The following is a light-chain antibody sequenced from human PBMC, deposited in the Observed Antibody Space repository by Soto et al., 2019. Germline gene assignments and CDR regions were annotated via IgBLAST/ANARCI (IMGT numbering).Light chain of an antibody. CDR3: QQYNSYPLT. V-gene: IGKV1-5*03. CDR2: KAS. J-gene: IGKJ2*01. CDR1: QSISTW. Sequence: DIQMTQSPSTLSASVGDRVTITCRASQSISTWLAWYQQKPGKATKLLIYKASSLRNGVPSRFSGSGSGTVFTLTIYSLQPDDFASYYCQQYNSYPLTFGQGTNLEI.